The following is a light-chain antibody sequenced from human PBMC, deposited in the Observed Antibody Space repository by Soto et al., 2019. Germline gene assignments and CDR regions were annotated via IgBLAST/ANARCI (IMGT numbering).Light chain of an antibody. CDR2: KAS. V-gene: IGKV1-5*03. CDR3: QHYNSYPLT. Sequence: DIQMTQSPSTLSASVGDRVTITCRASQSISSRLAWYQKKPGKAPNLLIYKASSLESGIPSRFSGSRSGTEFTLSISSPQPDDFATYYGQHYNSYPLTFGGRTKVVIK. J-gene: IGKJ4*01. CDR1: QSISSR.